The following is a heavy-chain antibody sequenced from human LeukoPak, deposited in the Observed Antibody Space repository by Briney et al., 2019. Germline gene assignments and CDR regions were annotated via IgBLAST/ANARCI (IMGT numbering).Heavy chain of an antibody. J-gene: IGHJ4*02. Sequence: PETLSLTCTVSGYSISSGYYWGWIRQPPGKGLEWIGNIYHNGSTDYNPSLKSRVTISVDTSKNQFSLKLSSVTAADTAVYYCATDFWSGTNIIDYWGQGTLVTVSS. D-gene: IGHD3-3*01. CDR1: GYSISSGYY. V-gene: IGHV4-38-2*02. CDR2: IYHNGST. CDR3: ATDFWSGTNIIDY.